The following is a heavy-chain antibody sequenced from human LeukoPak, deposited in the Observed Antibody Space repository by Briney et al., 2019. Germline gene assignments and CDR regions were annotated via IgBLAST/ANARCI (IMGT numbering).Heavy chain of an antibody. Sequence: AGGSLRLSCAASGFTFSSYAMSWVRQAPGKGLEWVSAISGSGGSTYYADSVKGRFTISRDNSKNTLYLQMNSLRAEDTAVYYCAKVDTAMVTRGPFDYCGQGTLVTVSS. J-gene: IGHJ4*02. CDR2: ISGSGGST. CDR3: AKVDTAMVTRGPFDY. D-gene: IGHD5-18*01. V-gene: IGHV3-23*01. CDR1: GFTFSSYA.